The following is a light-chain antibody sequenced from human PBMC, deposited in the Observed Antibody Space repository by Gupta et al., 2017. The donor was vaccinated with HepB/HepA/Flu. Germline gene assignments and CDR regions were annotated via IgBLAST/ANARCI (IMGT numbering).Light chain of an antibody. CDR1: SDHSSFA. J-gene: IGLJ3*02. CDR2: VNNDGTH. V-gene: IGLV4-69*01. CDR3: QTGGTGIQV. Sequence: QLVLPQSPSASASLGASVKLTCTLSSDHSSFAIAWHQQQPEKGPRFLMIVNNDGTHNKGDGIPDRFSGSRSAAERYLTIASRQSEDEDDYYWQTGGTGIQVFGGGTKLTVL.